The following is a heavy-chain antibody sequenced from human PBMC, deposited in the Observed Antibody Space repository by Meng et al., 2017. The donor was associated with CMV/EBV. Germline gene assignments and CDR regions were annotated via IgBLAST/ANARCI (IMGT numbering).Heavy chain of an antibody. D-gene: IGHD3-3*01. CDR2: ISAYNGNT. Sequence: ASVKVSCKASGYTFTSYGISWVRQAPGQGLEWMGWISAYNGNTNYAQKLQGRVTMTTDTSTSTAYMELRSLRSEDTAVYYCARDRNPNYDLGYFDYWGQGTLVTVSS. CDR3: ARDRNPNYDLGYFDY. J-gene: IGHJ4*02. CDR1: GYTFTSYG. V-gene: IGHV1-18*01.